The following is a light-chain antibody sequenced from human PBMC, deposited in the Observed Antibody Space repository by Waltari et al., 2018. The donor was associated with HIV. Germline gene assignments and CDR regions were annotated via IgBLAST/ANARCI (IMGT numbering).Light chain of an antibody. CDR3: ASHAGSKDV. Sequence: QSALTQPPSASGSPGQSVTISCTGTSSDVGAYNYVSWFQQHPGKAPTLMIYDVTKRPSGVPARFSGAKSGNTASLTVSGLQAEYEADYYCASHAGSKDVFGGGTRLTVL. CDR2: DVT. J-gene: IGLJ2*01. V-gene: IGLV2-8*01. CDR1: SSDVGAYNY.